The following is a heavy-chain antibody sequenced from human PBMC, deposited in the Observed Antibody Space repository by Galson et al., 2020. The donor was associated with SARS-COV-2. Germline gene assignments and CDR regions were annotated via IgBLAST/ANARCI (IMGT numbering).Heavy chain of an antibody. Sequence: KIGESLKISCKGSGYKFTRHWISWVRQMPGKGLEWMGRIDPSDSYTNYSPSFQGHVTFSADESISTAYLQWSSPKASDTAMYYCALPLRDGHNLDFDYWGQGTLVTVSS. CDR1: GYKFTRHW. CDR3: ALPLRDGHNLDFDY. J-gene: IGHJ4*02. V-gene: IGHV5-10-1*01. CDR2: IDPSDSYT.